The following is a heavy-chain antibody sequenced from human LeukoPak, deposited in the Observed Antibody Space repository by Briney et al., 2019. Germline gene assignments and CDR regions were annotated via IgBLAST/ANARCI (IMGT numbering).Heavy chain of an antibody. D-gene: IGHD1-26*01. Sequence: PSETLSLTCAFYGGSFSGYHWSWIRQPPGKGLEWIGEFYHTGSTNYNPSLRSRVTISVDTSKNQFSPKMSTVTAADTAVYYCARKGGGQLVNTRRWFDPWGQGTLVTVSS. CDR3: ARKGGGQLVNTRRWFDP. V-gene: IGHV4-34*01. J-gene: IGHJ5*02. CDR1: GGSFSGYH. CDR2: FYHTGST.